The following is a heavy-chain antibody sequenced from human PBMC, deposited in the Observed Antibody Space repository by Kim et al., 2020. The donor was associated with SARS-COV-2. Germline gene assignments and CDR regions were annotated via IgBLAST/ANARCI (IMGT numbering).Heavy chain of an antibody. J-gene: IGHJ4*02. CDR3: ARDYYDSSGFPLA. Sequence: YAQKLRGRVTMTTDTSTSTAYMELRSLRSDDTAVYYCARDYYDSSGFPLAWGQGTLVTVSS. D-gene: IGHD3-22*01. V-gene: IGHV1-18*01.